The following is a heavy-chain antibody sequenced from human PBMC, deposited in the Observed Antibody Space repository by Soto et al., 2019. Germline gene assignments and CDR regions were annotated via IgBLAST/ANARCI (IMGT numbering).Heavy chain of an antibody. CDR1: GFTFSNYA. CDR2: LSASGGSS. D-gene: IGHD6-19*01. Sequence: EVQLLESGGGLVQPGGSLRLSCAASGFTFSNYAMSWVRQAPGKGLEWVSGLSASGGSSNYADSVKGRFTISRDNSMNTLYLQVNSLRAEDTAVYFCAKDTRYTIGWGGGFDYWGQGTLVTVSS. CDR3: AKDTRYTIGWGGGFDY. J-gene: IGHJ4*02. V-gene: IGHV3-23*01.